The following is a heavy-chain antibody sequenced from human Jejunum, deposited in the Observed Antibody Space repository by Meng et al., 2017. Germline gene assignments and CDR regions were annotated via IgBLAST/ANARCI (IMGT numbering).Heavy chain of an antibody. Sequence: QVQLVQSGAEVKKPGASVKVSCKASGYTFTSCAMHWVRQAPGQRLERMGWINAGNGNTKYSQKFQGRVTFTRDTSASTAYMELSSLESEDTAVYYCATLNIAVAGYWGQGTLVTVSS. J-gene: IGHJ4*02. CDR2: INAGNGNT. CDR1: GYTFTSCA. D-gene: IGHD6-19*01. CDR3: ATLNIAVAGY. V-gene: IGHV1-3*01.